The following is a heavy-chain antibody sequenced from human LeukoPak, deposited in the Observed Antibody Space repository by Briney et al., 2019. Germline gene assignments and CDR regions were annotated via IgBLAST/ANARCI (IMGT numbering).Heavy chain of an antibody. CDR2: IVVGSGNR. D-gene: IGHD3-10*01. J-gene: IGHJ6*02. CDR3: AAGGSGSRYYGMDV. Sequence: TSVKVSCKASGFTFTSSAVQWVRQARGQRLEWIGWIVVGSGNRNYAQKFQERVTITRDMSTSTAYMELSNLRSEDTAVYYCAAGGSGSRYYGMDVWGQGTTVTVSS. V-gene: IGHV1-58*01. CDR1: GFTFTSSA.